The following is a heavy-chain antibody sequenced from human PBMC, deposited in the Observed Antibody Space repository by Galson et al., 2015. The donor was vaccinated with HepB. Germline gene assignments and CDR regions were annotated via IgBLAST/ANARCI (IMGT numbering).Heavy chain of an antibody. CDR1: GFTFSSYG. J-gene: IGHJ4*02. CDR3: AKVGYTRSDY. Sequence: SLRLSCAASGFTFSSYGMHWVRQAPGKGLEWVAVISYDGSNKYYADFVKGRFTISRDNSKNTLYLQMNSLRAEDTAVYYCAKVGYTRSDYWGQGTLVTVSS. CDR2: ISYDGSNK. D-gene: IGHD6-13*01. V-gene: IGHV3-30*18.